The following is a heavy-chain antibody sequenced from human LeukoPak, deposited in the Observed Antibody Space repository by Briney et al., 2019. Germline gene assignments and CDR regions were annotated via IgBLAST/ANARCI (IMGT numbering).Heavy chain of an antibody. Sequence: ASVKVSCKASGYTFTSNYMHWVRQAPGQGLEWMGVIAPSSGTTSYAQKFQGRVTITRDTSTSTLYMELSSLTSEDTAVYYCARASGSSAVPFDYWGQGTLVTVSS. CDR1: GYTFTSNY. CDR3: ARASGSSAVPFDY. J-gene: IGHJ4*02. CDR2: IAPSSGTT. V-gene: IGHV1-46*01. D-gene: IGHD3-10*01.